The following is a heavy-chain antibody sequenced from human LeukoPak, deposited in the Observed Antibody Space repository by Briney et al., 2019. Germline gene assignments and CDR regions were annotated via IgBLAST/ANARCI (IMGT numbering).Heavy chain of an antibody. CDR2: IYYSGST. CDR1: GGSISSGGYY. CDR3: ASLYYYDSSGYLTAIVY. J-gene: IGHJ4*02. D-gene: IGHD3-22*01. Sequence: SQTLSLTCTVSGGSISSGGYYWSWIRQHPGKGLEWIGYIYYSGSTYYNPSLKSRVTISVDTSKNQFSLKLSSVTAADTAVYYCASLYYYDSSGYLTAIVYWGQGTLVTVSS. V-gene: IGHV4-31*03.